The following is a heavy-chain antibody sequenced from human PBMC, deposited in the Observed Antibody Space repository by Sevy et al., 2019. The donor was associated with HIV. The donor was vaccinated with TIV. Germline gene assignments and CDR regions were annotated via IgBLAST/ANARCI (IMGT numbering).Heavy chain of an antibody. Sequence: ASVKVSCKASGGTFSSYAISWVRQAPGQGLEWMGGIIPIFGTANYAQRFQGRVTITADKSTSTAYMELSSLRSEDTAVYYCARDPIQGYCSRTSCYRWAFDIWGQGTMVTVSS. CDR3: ARDPIQGYCSRTSCYRWAFDI. V-gene: IGHV1-69*06. D-gene: IGHD2-2*02. CDR2: IIPIFGTA. CDR1: GGTFSSYA. J-gene: IGHJ3*02.